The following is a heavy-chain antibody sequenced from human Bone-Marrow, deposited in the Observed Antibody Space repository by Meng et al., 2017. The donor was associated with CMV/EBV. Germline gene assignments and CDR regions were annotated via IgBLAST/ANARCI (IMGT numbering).Heavy chain of an antibody. CDR3: ARDGQWDTNTNYRAFDV. V-gene: IGHV3-30-3*01. J-gene: IGHJ3*01. Sequence: GESLKISCAASGFTFRSYAMHWVRQAPGKGLEWVAVISYDGNNKYFADSVKGRFTISRDNSKNTLYLQMNSLRPEDTAVYYCARDGQWDTNTNYRAFDVWDEGTRVTVSS. D-gene: IGHD1-26*01. CDR2: ISYDGNNK. CDR1: GFTFRSYA.